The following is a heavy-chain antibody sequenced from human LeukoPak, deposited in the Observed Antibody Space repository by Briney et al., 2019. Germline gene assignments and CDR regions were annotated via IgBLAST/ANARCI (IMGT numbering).Heavy chain of an antibody. V-gene: IGHV3-23*01. J-gene: IGHJ1*01. CDR3: AKAATTVVTDAEYFQH. D-gene: IGHD4-23*01. CDR1: GFTLSSYG. CDR2: ISGSGGST. Sequence: GGSLRLSCAASGFTLSSYGMNWVRQAPGKGLEWVSGISGSGGSTYYADSVKGRFTISRDNSKNTLYLQMNSLRAEDTAVYYCAKAATTVVTDAEYFQHWGQGTLVTVSS.